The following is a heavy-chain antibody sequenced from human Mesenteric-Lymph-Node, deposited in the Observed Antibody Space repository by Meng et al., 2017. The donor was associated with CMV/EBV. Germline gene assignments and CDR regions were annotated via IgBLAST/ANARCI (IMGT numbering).Heavy chain of an antibody. V-gene: IGHV4-34*01. CDR3: ARGSSYDILTGYFDY. Sequence: QGPLHQWGAVVWRPSEVRSVTCAVHGASFRCYYWNWIRQCPAKGLEWIGESNHSGSTTYNPSFTSRIIISVDTSTNQIALNMSSVTAADTAVYDCARGSSYDILTGYFDYWGHGALVTVSS. D-gene: IGHD3-9*01. J-gene: IGHJ4*01. CDR2: SNHSGST. CDR1: GASFRCYY.